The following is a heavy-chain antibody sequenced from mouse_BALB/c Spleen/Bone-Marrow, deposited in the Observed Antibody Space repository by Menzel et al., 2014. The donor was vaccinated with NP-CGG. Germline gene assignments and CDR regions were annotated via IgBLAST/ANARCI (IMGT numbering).Heavy chain of an antibody. V-gene: IGHV3-5*02. CDR2: IYYSGTI. CDR1: GISITTGNYR. CDR3: ARGAMIMTGYFDY. D-gene: IGHD2-4*01. Sequence: VQLQQSGPGLVKPSQTVSLTCTVTGISITTGNYRWSWIRQFPGNKLEWIGYIYYSGTITYNPSLTSRTTITRDTSXNQFFLEMNSLTAEDTATYYCARGAMIMTGYFDYWGQGTTLTVSS. J-gene: IGHJ2*01.